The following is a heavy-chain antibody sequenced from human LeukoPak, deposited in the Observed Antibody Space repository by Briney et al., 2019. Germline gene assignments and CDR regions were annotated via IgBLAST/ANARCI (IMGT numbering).Heavy chain of an antibody. V-gene: IGHV1-46*01. Sequence: ASVKVSCKASGYTFTSNYIHWVRQAPGLGLEWMGMIYPRDGSTSYAQKFQGRVTVTRDTSTSTVRMELSGLRSEDTAVYYCARDQEGFDYWGQGTLVTVSS. CDR3: ARDQEGFDY. CDR2: IYPRDGST. J-gene: IGHJ4*02. CDR1: GYTFTSNY.